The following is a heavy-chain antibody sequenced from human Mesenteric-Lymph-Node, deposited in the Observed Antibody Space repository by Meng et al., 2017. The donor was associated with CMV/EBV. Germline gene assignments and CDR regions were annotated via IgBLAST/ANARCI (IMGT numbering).Heavy chain of an antibody. J-gene: IGHJ5*02. Sequence: GESLKISCAASGFTFSSYGMHWVRQAPGKGLEWVAFIRYDGSNKYYADSVKGRFTISRDNSKNTLYLQMNSLRAEDTAVYYCAIRGAAAGFNWFDPWGQGTLVTVSS. CDR2: IRYDGSNK. D-gene: IGHD6-13*01. CDR3: AIRGAAAGFNWFDP. CDR1: GFTFSSYG. V-gene: IGHV3-30*02.